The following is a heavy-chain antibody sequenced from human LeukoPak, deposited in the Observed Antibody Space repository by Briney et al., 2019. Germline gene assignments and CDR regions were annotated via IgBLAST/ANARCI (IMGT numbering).Heavy chain of an antibody. V-gene: IGHV1-3*01. J-gene: IGHJ4*02. D-gene: IGHD1-26*01. Sequence: ASVKVSCRASGYTFTSYAMHWARQAPGQRLEWMGWINAGNGNTKYSQKFQGRVTITRDTSASTAYMELSSLRSEDTAVYYCARVSGSYQTNFDYWGQGTLVTVSS. CDR1: GYTFTSYA. CDR2: INAGNGNT. CDR3: ARVSGSYQTNFDY.